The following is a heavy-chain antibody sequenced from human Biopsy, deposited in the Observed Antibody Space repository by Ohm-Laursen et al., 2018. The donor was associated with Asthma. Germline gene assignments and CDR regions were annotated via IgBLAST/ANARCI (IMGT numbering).Heavy chain of an antibody. Sequence: SSVKVSCKASGDSFSNYAISWVRQAPGQGLEWMGGLIPVLGTPDHAQMFEGRVTITADKSTSTAYMELSSLSSEDTAVYYCARGYSGSDRIVYYYSGLEVWGQGTTVPVSS. D-gene: IGHD5-12*01. CDR3: ARGYSGSDRIVYYYSGLEV. V-gene: IGHV1-69*06. J-gene: IGHJ6*02. CDR1: GDSFSNYA. CDR2: LIPVLGTP.